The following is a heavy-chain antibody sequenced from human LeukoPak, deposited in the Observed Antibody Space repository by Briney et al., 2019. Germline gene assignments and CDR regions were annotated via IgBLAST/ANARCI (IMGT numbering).Heavy chain of an antibody. V-gene: IGHV3-7*01. J-gene: IGHJ4*02. CDR2: IRQDGSEK. CDR3: ARYDFWSGYFDY. Sequence: PGGSLRLSCAASGFTFSSYSMNWVRQAPGKGLEWVANIRQDGSEKYYVDSVKGRFTISRDNAKNSLYLQMNSLRAEDTAVYYCARYDFWSGYFDYWGQGTLVTVSS. D-gene: IGHD3-3*01. CDR1: GFTFSSYS.